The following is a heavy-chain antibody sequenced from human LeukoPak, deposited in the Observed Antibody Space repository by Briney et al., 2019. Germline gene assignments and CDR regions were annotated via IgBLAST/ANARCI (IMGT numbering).Heavy chain of an antibody. D-gene: IGHD3-9*01. V-gene: IGHV3-74*01. Sequence: PGGSLRLSCAASGFTFSSYWMHWVRQAPGKGLVWVSRINSDGSSTSYADSVKGRFTISRDNAKNSLYLQMNSLRAEDTAVYYCARDSLDTGHYFDYWGQGTLVTVSS. CDR3: ARDSLDTGHYFDY. CDR2: INSDGSST. J-gene: IGHJ4*02. CDR1: GFTFSSYW.